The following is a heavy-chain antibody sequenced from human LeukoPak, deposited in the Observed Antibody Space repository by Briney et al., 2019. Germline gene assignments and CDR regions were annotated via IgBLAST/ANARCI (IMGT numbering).Heavy chain of an antibody. J-gene: IGHJ5*02. CDR1: GCSISSYY. V-gene: IGHV4-59*01. D-gene: IGHD3-10*01. Sequence: SETLSLTCTVSGCSISSYYWSWIRQPPGKGLEWIGYIYYSGSTNYNPSLTRRVTISVDTSNNQFSLKLSSVTAADTAVYYCAREVPWFGELPNWFDPWGQGTLVTVSS. CDR3: AREVPWFGELPNWFDP. CDR2: IYYSGST.